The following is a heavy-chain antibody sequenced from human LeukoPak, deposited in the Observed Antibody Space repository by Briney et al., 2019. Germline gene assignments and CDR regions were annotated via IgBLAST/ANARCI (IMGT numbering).Heavy chain of an antibody. CDR3: ASAPYGGNNRGNWFDP. J-gene: IGHJ5*02. CDR2: IYHSGST. V-gene: IGHV4-30-2*01. CDR1: GGSISSGGYY. Sequence: KPSETLSLTCTVSGGSISSGGYYWSWIRQPPGKGLEWIGYIYHSGSTYYNPSLKSRVTISVDTSKNQFSLKLSSVTAADTAVYYCASAPYGGNNRGNWFDPWGQGTLVTVSS. D-gene: IGHD4-23*01.